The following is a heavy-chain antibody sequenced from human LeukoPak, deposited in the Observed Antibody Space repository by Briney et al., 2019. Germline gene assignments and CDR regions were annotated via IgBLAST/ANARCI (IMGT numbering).Heavy chain of an antibody. Sequence: PGGSLRLSCAASGFTFSSDEMNWVRQAPGKGLEWVSYISSSGTTIYYAKSVKGRFTISRDNAKNSLYLQMNSLRAEDTAVYYCARERVMWFDPWGQRTLVTVSS. J-gene: IGHJ5*02. CDR3: ARERVMWFDP. D-gene: IGHD3-16*01. CDR1: GFTFSSDE. V-gene: IGHV3-48*03. CDR2: ISSSGTTI.